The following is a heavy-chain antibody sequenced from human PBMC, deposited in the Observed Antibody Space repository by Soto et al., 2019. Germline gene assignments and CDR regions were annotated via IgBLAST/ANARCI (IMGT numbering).Heavy chain of an antibody. CDR1: GYSFTSYW. Sequence: GESLKISCKGSGYSFTSYWISWVRQMPGKGLEWLGRIDPSDSYTNYSPSFQGHVTISADKSISTAYLQWSSLKASDTAMYYCARRKLIADPYYYGMDVWGQGTTVNVSS. CDR3: ARRKLIADPYYYGMDV. J-gene: IGHJ6*02. CDR2: IDPSDSYT. D-gene: IGHD6-13*01. V-gene: IGHV5-10-1*01.